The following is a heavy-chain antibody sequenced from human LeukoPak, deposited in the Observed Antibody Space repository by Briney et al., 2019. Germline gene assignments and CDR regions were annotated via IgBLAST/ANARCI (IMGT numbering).Heavy chain of an antibody. V-gene: IGHV4-4*07. CDR3: ARESFDLLFNDYYYYGMDV. D-gene: IGHD3-9*01. CDR2: IYTSGST. Sequence: SETLSLTCTVSGGSISSYYWSWIRQPPGKGLEWIGRIYTSGSTHYNASLKSRVTMSVDTSKNQCSLKLSSVTAADTAVYYCARESFDLLFNDYYYYGMDVWGQGTTVTVSS. CDR1: GGSISSYY. J-gene: IGHJ6*02.